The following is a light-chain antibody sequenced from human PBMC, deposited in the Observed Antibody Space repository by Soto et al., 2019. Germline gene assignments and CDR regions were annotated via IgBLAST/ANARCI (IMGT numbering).Light chain of an antibody. V-gene: IGLV6-57*02. CDR2: EDN. J-gene: IGLJ7*01. CDR1: SGSIASNY. CDR3: QSYDSSNLWV. Sequence: NFMLTQPHSVSESPGKTVTISCTGSSGSIASNYVQWYQQRPGSAPTTVIYEDNQRPSGVPDRFSGSIDSSSNSASLTISGLKTEYEADYYSQSYDSSNLWVFGGGTQLTVL.